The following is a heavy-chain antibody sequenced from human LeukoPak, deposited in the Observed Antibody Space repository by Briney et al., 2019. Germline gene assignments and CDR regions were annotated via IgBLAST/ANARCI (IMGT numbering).Heavy chain of an antibody. CDR2: INHSGST. V-gene: IGHV4-34*01. D-gene: IGHD7-27*01. CDR3: ARDSLGQGFDY. Sequence: SETLSLTCAVYGGSFSGYYWSWIRQPPGKGLEWIGEINHSGSTNYNPSLKSRVTISVDTSKNQFSLKLSSVTAADTAVYYCARDSLGQGFDYWGQGTLVTVSS. J-gene: IGHJ4*02. CDR1: GGSFSGYY.